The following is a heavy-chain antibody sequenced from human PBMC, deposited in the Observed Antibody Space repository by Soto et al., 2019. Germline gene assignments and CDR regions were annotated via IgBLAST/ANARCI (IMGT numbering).Heavy chain of an antibody. Sequence: QVQLVQSGAEVQKPGASVKVSCKASGYTFTSYDINWVRQATGQGLEWMGWMNPNSGNTGYAQKFQGRVTMTRNTSISTAYMELSSLRSEDTAVYYCARDPPPTYYYYGMDVWGQGTTVTVSS. CDR1: GYTFTSYD. J-gene: IGHJ6*02. V-gene: IGHV1-8*01. CDR2: MNPNSGNT. CDR3: ARDPPPTYYYYGMDV.